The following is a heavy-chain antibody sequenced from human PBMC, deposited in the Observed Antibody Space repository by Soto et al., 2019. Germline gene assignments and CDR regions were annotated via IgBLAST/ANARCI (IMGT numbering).Heavy chain of an antibody. J-gene: IGHJ1*01. CDR2: IIPIFGTA. Sequence: WASVKVSCKASGGTFSSYAISWVRQAPGQGLEWMGGIIPIFGTANYAQKFQGRVTITADESTSTAYMELSSLRSEDTAVYYCARGPLYDYVSGSSLPEYFQHWGQGTLVSVSS. V-gene: IGHV1-69*13. CDR3: ARGPLYDYVSGSSLPEYFQH. CDR1: GGTFSSYA. D-gene: IGHD3-16*01.